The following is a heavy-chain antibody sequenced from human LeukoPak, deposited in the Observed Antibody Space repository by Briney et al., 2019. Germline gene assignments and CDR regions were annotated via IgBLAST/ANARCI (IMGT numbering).Heavy chain of an antibody. D-gene: IGHD6-13*01. J-gene: IGHJ5*02. Sequence: GGSLRLSCAASGFTFSSYGMHWVRQAPGKGLEWVAVISYDGSNKYYADSVKGRFTISRDNSKNTLYLQMNSLRAEDTAVYYCAKDRFSWYYYNNPWFDHWGQGTLVTVSS. CDR2: ISYDGSNK. CDR3: AKDRFSWYYYNNPWFDH. V-gene: IGHV3-30*18. CDR1: GFTFSSYG.